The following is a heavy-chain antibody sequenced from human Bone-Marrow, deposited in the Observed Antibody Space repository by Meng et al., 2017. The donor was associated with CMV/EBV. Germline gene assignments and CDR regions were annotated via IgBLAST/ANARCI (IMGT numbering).Heavy chain of an antibody. D-gene: IGHD2-8*01. CDR2: INHSGST. V-gene: IGHV4-34*01. J-gene: IGHJ6*02. Sequence: SQTLSLTCAVYGGSFSGYYWSWIHQPPGKGLEWIGEINHSGSTNYNPSLKSRVTISVDTSKNQFSRKLSSVTAADTAVYYCARRDAVRDYYGMDVWGQGTTVTVSS. CDR3: ARRDAVRDYYGMDV. CDR1: GGSFSGYY.